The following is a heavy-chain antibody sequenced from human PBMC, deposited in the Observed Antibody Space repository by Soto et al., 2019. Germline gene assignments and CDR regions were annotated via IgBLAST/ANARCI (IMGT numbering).Heavy chain of an antibody. J-gene: IGHJ4*02. D-gene: IGHD1-20*01. CDR1: GGSFSGYY. V-gene: IGHV4-34*01. Sequence: PSETLSLACAVYGGSFSGYYWSWIRQPPGKGLEWIGEINHSGSTNYNPSLKSRVTISVDTSKNQFSLKLSSVTAADTAVYYCARRAWITGPRNIDYWGQGTLVTVSS. CDR3: ARRAWITGPRNIDY. CDR2: INHSGST.